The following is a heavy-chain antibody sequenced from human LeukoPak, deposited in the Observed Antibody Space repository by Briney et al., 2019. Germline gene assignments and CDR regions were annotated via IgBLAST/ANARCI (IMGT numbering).Heavy chain of an antibody. Sequence: ASVKVSCKASGYTFTGYYMHWVRQAPGQGLEWMGWINPNSGGTNYAQKFQGRVTMTRDTSISTAYMELSRLRSDDTAMYYCARAGGYCSSTSCWGPIDYWGQGTLVTVSS. D-gene: IGHD2-2*03. J-gene: IGHJ4*02. V-gene: IGHV1-2*02. CDR3: ARAGGYCSSTSCWGPIDY. CDR1: GYTFTGYY. CDR2: INPNSGGT.